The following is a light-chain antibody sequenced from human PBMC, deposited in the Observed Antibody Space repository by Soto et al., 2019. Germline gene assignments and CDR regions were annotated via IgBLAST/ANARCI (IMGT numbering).Light chain of an antibody. CDR2: SDD. Sequence: QSVLTQQPSVSEAPRQRVTISCSGSSSNIGNNAVNWYQQLPGKAPKLLIYSDDLLPSGVSDRFSGSKSGTSASLAISGLQSEDEANYYCAAWDDSLNGPVFGGGTKLTVL. CDR3: AAWDDSLNGPV. J-gene: IGLJ2*01. CDR1: SSNIGNNA. V-gene: IGLV1-36*01.